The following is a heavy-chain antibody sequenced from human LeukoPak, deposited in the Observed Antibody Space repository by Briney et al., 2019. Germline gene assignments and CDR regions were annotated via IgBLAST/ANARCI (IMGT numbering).Heavy chain of an antibody. CDR2: ISGSGGST. D-gene: IGHD3-16*01. CDR1: GFTFSSYS. CDR3: AKTPLYMITFGGVKLGYFDY. Sequence: GGSLRLSCAASGFTFSSYSMNWVRQAPGKGLEWVSGISGSGGSTFYADSVKGRFTISRDNSKNTLYLQMNSLRAEDTAVYYCAKTPLYMITFGGVKLGYFDYWGQGTLVTVSS. J-gene: IGHJ4*02. V-gene: IGHV3-23*01.